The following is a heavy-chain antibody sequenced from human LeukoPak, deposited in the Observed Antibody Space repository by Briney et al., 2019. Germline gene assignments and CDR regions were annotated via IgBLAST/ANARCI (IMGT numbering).Heavy chain of an antibody. Sequence: GTSLRLSCAASGFTYSNYAMHWVRQAPGKGLEWVASIKQDGGETFYVDSVKGRFTISRDNAKNSLYLQMNSLRAEDTAVYYCTREDHSNYNYWGQGTLVTVSS. D-gene: IGHD4-11*01. CDR3: TREDHSNYNY. CDR1: GFTYSNYA. V-gene: IGHV3-7*01. CDR2: IKQDGGET. J-gene: IGHJ4*02.